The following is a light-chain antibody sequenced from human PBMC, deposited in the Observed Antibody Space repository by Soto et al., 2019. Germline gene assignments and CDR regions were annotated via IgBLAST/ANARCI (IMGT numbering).Light chain of an antibody. Sequence: EIVMTQSPATLSVSPGERATLSCRASQSVASSHLAWYRQKPGQTPRLLIXDASSRATGIPARFSGSGSGTDFTLTISSLEPEDFAVYYCQQRSNWPPSITFGQGTRLEIK. CDR2: DAS. CDR1: QSVASSH. V-gene: IGKV3D-20*02. CDR3: QQRSNWPPSIT. J-gene: IGKJ5*01.